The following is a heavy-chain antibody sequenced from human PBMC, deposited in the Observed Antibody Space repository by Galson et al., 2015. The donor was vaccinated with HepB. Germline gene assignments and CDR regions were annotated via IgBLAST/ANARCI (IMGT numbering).Heavy chain of an antibody. CDR2: ITSSGTYM. CDR3: ARAPYGDPYYFDY. D-gene: IGHD4-17*01. Sequence: SLRLSCAASGFTFDSHNMHWVRQAPGKGLEWVSFITSSGTYMFYADSVKGRSTISRDNAKSSLYLHIDSLGAEDTAIYYCARAPYGDPYYFDYWGQGTLVTVSS. V-gene: IGHV3-21*01. J-gene: IGHJ4*02. CDR1: GFTFDSHN.